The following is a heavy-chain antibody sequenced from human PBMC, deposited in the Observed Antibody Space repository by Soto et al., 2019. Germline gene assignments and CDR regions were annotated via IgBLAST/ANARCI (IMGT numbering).Heavy chain of an antibody. V-gene: IGHV1-46*01. CDR2: INPSGGST. J-gene: IGHJ6*02. CDR3: ARRNYYGSGSFPPYYYYGMDV. Sequence: ASVKVSCKASGYTFTSYYIHWVRQAPGQGLEWMGTINPSGGSTTYTQKVQGRVTMTRDTSTSTVYMELSSLRSEDTAVYYCARRNYYGSGSFPPYYYYGMDVWGQGTTVTVSS. D-gene: IGHD3-10*01. CDR1: GYTFTSYY.